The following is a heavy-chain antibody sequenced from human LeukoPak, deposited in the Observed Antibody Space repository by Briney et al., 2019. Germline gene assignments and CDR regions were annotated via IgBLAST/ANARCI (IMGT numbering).Heavy chain of an antibody. CDR3: ARHVSSSWYVGAEYFQH. V-gene: IGHV4-38-2*01. CDR2: IYHSGST. Sequence: SETLSLTCAVSGYSISSGYYWGWIRQPPGKGLEWIGSIYHSGSTHFNPSLKSRVTISVDTSKNQFSLKLSSVTAADTAVYYCARHVSSSWYVGAEYFQHWGQGTLVTVSS. CDR1: GYSISSGYY. J-gene: IGHJ1*01. D-gene: IGHD6-13*01.